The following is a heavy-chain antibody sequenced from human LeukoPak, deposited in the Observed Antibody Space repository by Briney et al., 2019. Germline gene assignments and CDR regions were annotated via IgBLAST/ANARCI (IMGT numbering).Heavy chain of an antibody. Sequence: SETLSLTCTVSGGSISSYYWNWIRQPPAKGLEWIGYIYYSGTTNYNPSLKSRVSMSVDTSKNQFSLKLSSVTAEDTAVYYCARGLLWFGELQKLITADYYYYYYMDVWGKGTTVTISS. D-gene: IGHD3-10*01. CDR2: IYYSGTT. J-gene: IGHJ6*03. CDR1: GGSISSYY. CDR3: ARGLLWFGELQKLITADYYYYYYMDV. V-gene: IGHV4-59*01.